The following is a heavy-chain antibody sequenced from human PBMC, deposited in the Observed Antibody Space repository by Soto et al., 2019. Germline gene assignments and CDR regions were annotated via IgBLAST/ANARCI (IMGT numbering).Heavy chain of an antibody. Sequence: GASVKVSCKASGYTFTGYYMHWVRQAPGQGLEWMGWINPNSGGTNYAQKFQGWVTMTRDTSISTAYMELSRLRSDDTAVYYCARDSLLWAAAGPYYGIDVRAQRTTVTGSS. V-gene: IGHV1-2*04. CDR1: GYTFTGYY. D-gene: IGHD6-13*01. CDR3: ARDSLLWAAAGPYYGIDV. J-gene: IGHJ6*02. CDR2: INPNSGGT.